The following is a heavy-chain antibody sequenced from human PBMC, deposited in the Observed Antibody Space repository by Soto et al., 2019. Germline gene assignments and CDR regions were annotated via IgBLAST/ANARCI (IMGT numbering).Heavy chain of an antibody. CDR3: AKSLSASPNYFFDY. Sequence: GGSLRLSCAASGCTFRTYWMSWVRQAPGKGLEWVSGISGSGGLTYYADSVKGRFTISRDNSKNTLYLQMNSLIADDTAVYYCAKSLSASPNYFFDYWGQGTLVTVSS. J-gene: IGHJ4*02. V-gene: IGHV3-23*01. CDR2: ISGSGGLT. CDR1: GCTFRTYW.